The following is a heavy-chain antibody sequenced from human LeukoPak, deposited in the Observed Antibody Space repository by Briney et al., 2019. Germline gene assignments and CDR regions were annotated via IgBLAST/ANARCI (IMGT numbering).Heavy chain of an antibody. Sequence: SETLSLTCTVSGGSISSYYWSWIRQPPGKGLEWIGYIYYSGSTNYNPSLKSRVTISVDTSKNQFSLKLSSVTAADTAVYYCARVDISGSYMGDAFDIWGQGTMVTVSS. CDR1: GGSISSYY. D-gene: IGHD1-26*01. V-gene: IGHV4-59*01. CDR3: ARVDISGSYMGDAFDI. CDR2: IYYSGST. J-gene: IGHJ3*02.